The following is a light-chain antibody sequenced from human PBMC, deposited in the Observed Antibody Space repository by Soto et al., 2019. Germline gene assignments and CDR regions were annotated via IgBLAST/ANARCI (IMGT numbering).Light chain of an antibody. Sequence: DIQMTQSPSSLSASVGDRVTIICQASHDINNYLNWYQQKPGKAPKLLIDDSSNLEIGVPSRFSGSGYGTRFSFTISSLQPEDIATYYCQQFDNLPFTFDQGTRLEIK. CDR2: DSS. CDR1: HDINNY. CDR3: QQFDNLPFT. V-gene: IGKV1-33*01. J-gene: IGKJ5*01.